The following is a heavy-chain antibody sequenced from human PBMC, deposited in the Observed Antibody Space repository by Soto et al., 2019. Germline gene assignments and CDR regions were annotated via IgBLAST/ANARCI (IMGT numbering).Heavy chain of an antibody. CDR2: ILVDGRT. D-gene: IGHD2-8*02. Sequence: GSLRIACAASGFICSSYDMSWVRQAPGKGLEWVSTILVDGRTFYVDSVKGRFTISRDTSQNTVYLQMNSLTAGDTALYYCAKATATGGGAFDICGQGTMVT. V-gene: IGHV3-23*01. CDR1: GFICSSYD. CDR3: AKATATGGGAFDI. J-gene: IGHJ3*02.